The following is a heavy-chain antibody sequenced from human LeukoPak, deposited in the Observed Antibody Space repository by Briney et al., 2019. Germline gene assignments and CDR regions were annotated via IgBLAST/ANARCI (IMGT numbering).Heavy chain of an antibody. CDR3: ARVTNRAFDI. V-gene: IGHV3-74*01. D-gene: IGHD1/OR15-1a*01. J-gene: IGHJ3*02. Sequence: GGSLRLSCAASGFSFSNYWVHWVRQASGKGLVWVSRINSDGSSTRYADSVKGRFTISRDNTKSTLYLQMNSLRAEDTAVYYCARVTNRAFDIWGQGTMVTVSS. CDR1: GFSFSNYW. CDR2: INSDGSST.